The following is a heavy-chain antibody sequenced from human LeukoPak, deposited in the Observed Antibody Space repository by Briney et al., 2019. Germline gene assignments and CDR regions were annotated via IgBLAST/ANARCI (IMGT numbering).Heavy chain of an antibody. CDR3: ARTYGSSGLGYFDL. Sequence: PSETLSLTCTVSDGSISSYYWSWIRQPPGKGLEWIGYIYYSGSTNYRPSLKSRLTISVDTSKNQFSLKLSSVTAADTAVYYCARTYGSSGLGYFDLWGRGTLVTVSS. J-gene: IGHJ2*01. V-gene: IGHV4-59*01. CDR2: IYYSGST. D-gene: IGHD6-13*01. CDR1: DGSISSYY.